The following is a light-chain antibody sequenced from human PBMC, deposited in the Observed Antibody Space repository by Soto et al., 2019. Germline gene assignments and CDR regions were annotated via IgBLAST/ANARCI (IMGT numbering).Light chain of an antibody. J-gene: IGKJ2*01. CDR2: GSF. CDR1: HSFSSGS. CDR3: HCQDYGGSSVYT. Sequence: EIVLTQSPGTLSLSPGERATLSCRASHSFSSGSSAWYQQKPDQPPSLLIYGSFNRATGPPDRFRGSGSGTEITLTISRLELEDFAVYYCHCQDYGGSSVYTFGQGTKLEIK. V-gene: IGKV3-20*01.